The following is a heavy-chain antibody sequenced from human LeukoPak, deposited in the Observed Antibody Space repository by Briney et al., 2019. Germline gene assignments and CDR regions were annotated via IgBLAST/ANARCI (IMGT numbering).Heavy chain of an antibody. Sequence: SETLSLTCTVSGVSISSSSYYWGWIRPPPGKGLEWIGSTYYSGSTYYNPSLKSRVTISVDTSKNQFSLKLSSVTAADTAVYYCASVVRRQLVMGDWFDPWGQGTLVTVSS. CDR3: ASVVRRQLVMGDWFDP. J-gene: IGHJ5*02. V-gene: IGHV4-39*07. D-gene: IGHD6-13*01. CDR1: GVSISSSSYY. CDR2: TYYSGST.